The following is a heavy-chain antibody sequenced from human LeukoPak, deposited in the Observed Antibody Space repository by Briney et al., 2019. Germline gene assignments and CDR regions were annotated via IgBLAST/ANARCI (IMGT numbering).Heavy chain of an antibody. V-gene: IGHV3-23*01. Sequence: GGSLRLSCAASGFTFSSYAMSWVRQAPGKGLEWVSAISGSSGSTYYADSVKGRFTISRDNSKNTLYLQMNSLRAEDTAVYYCAKVHQWLVLEANFDYWGQGTLVTVSS. CDR3: AKVHQWLVLEANFDY. CDR2: ISGSSGST. D-gene: IGHD6-19*01. CDR1: GFTFSSYA. J-gene: IGHJ4*02.